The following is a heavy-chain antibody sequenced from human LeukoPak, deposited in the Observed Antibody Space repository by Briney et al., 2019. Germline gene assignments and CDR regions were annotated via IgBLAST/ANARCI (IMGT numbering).Heavy chain of an antibody. J-gene: IGHJ3*02. V-gene: IGHV4-59*08. Sequence: SETLSLTCAVYGGSFSGYYWSWIRQPPGKGLEWIGYFYHRGSTNYNPALRSRVNILVDTSKNQFSLKLSSVSAADTAVYYCARHSSTVTTGAFDIWGQGTMVTVSS. CDR1: GGSFSGYY. CDR2: FYHRGST. D-gene: IGHD4-17*01. CDR3: ARHSSTVTTGAFDI.